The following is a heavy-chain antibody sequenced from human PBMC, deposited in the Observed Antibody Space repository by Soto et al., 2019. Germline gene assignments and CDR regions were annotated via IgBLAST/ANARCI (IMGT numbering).Heavy chain of an antibody. D-gene: IGHD3-3*01. V-gene: IGHV5-51*01. CDR1: GYSFTSYW. Sequence: GESLKISCKGSGYSFTSYWIGWVRQMPGKGLEWMGIIYPGDSDTRYSPSFQGQVTISADKSISTAYLQWSSLKASDTAMYYCARSPLYDFWSGYYTGGNWFDPWGQGTLVTVSS. J-gene: IGHJ5*02. CDR2: IYPGDSDT. CDR3: ARSPLYDFWSGYYTGGNWFDP.